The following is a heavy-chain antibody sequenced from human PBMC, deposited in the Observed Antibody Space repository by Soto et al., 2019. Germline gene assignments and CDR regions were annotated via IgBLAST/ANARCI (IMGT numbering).Heavy chain of an antibody. CDR3: AKYQYSGGWHSDY. D-gene: IGHD6-19*01. CDR2: ISGSGDST. Sequence: GGSLRLSCAASGFTFSSYAMSWVRQAPGKGLEWVSAISGSGDSTYYIDSVKGRFTISRDNSKNTLYLQMNSLRAEDTAVYYCAKYQYSGGWHSDYWGQGTLVTVSS. J-gene: IGHJ4*02. V-gene: IGHV3-23*01. CDR1: GFTFSSYA.